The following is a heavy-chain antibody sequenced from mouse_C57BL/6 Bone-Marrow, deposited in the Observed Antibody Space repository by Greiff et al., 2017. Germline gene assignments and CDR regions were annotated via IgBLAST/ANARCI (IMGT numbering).Heavy chain of an antibody. Sequence: QVQLQQSGAELVRPGTSVKVSCKASGYAFTNYLIEWVKQRPGQGLEWIGVINPGSGGTNYNEKFKGKATLTADKSSSTAYMQLSSLTSEDSAVYFCARSGGYLYYFDYWGQGTTLTVSS. J-gene: IGHJ2*01. CDR1: GYAFTNYL. CDR3: ARSGGYLYYFDY. CDR2: INPGSGGT. D-gene: IGHD5-1*01. V-gene: IGHV1-54*01.